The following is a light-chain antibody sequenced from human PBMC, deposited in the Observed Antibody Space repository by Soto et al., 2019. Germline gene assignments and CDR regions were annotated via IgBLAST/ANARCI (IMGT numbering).Light chain of an antibody. CDR2: GAS. CDR3: QXXGSSPXT. J-gene: IGKJ3*01. Sequence: EIVLTQSPGTLSLSPGERATLSCRASQSVSSNYLAWYQQKPGQAPRLLIYGASSRATGIPDRFSGSGSGTDXTLTIXXLXPEXXAVXXXQXXGSSPXTFGPGTKVDIK. V-gene: IGKV3-20*01. CDR1: QSVSSNY.